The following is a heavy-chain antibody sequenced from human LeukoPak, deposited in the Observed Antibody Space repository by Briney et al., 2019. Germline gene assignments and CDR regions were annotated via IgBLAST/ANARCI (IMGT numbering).Heavy chain of an antibody. J-gene: IGHJ6*03. CDR1: GGSFSGYY. Sequence: SETLSLTCAVYGGSFSGYYWSWIRQPPGKGLEWIGEINHSGSTNYNPSLKSRVTISVDTSKNQFSLKPSSVTAADTAVYYCARWVVAADYYYYMDVWGKGTTVTVSS. D-gene: IGHD2-15*01. CDR3: ARWVVAADYYYYMDV. CDR2: INHSGST. V-gene: IGHV4-34*01.